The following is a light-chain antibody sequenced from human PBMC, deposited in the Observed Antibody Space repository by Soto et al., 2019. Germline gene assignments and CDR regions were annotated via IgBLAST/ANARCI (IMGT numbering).Light chain of an antibody. J-gene: IGKJ2*01. CDR3: QQSYSSPQMYT. V-gene: IGKV1-39*01. CDR1: QTISSS. Sequence: DIQMTQSPSSLSASVGDRVTITCRASQTISSSLNWYQQKPGKAPDLLIYAASNLQSGVPSRFSGSGSGSDFTLTISSLQPEDFATYYCQQSYSSPQMYTFGLGTRLEIK. CDR2: AAS.